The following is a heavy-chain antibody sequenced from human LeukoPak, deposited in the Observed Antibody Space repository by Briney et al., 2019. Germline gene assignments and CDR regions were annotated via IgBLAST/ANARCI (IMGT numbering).Heavy chain of an antibody. D-gene: IGHD3-3*01. V-gene: IGHV1-18*01. CDR3: ARTYYDFWSGYYSNWFDP. J-gene: IGHJ5*02. CDR2: ISAYNGNT. Sequence: ASVKVSCKASGYTFTSYGISWVRQAPGQGLGWMGWISAYNGNTNYAQKLQGRVTMTTDTSTSTAYMELRSLRSDDTAVYYCARTYYDFWSGYYSNWFDPWGQGTLVTVSS. CDR1: GYTFTSYG.